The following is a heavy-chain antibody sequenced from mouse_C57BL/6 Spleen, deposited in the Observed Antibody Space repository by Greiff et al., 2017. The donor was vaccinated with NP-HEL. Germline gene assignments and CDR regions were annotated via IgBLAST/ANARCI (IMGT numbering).Heavy chain of an antibody. V-gene: IGHV3-6*01. CDR2: ISYDGSN. Sequence: EVKLMESGPGLVKPSQSLSLTCSVTGYSITSGYYWNWIRQFPGNKLEWMGYISYDGSNNYNPSLKNRISITRDTSKNQFFLKLNSVTTEDTATYYCARVAYDGYYFDYWGQGTTLTVSS. CDR1: GYSITSGYY. D-gene: IGHD2-3*01. CDR3: ARVAYDGYYFDY. J-gene: IGHJ2*01.